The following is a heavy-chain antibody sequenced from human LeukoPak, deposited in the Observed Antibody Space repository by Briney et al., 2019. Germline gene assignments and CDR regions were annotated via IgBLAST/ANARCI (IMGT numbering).Heavy chain of an antibody. V-gene: IGHV4-38-2*02. CDR2: IYEGETT. CDR1: GYFITSGHY. CDR3: ASNWSDFDY. D-gene: IGHD1-1*01. J-gene: IGHJ4*02. Sequence: SETLSLTCTVSGYFITSGHYWGWTRQPPGKGLEWIGSIYEGETTYYNPSLKTRLTISLDTSKNQFSLKLSSVTAADTAVYYCASNWSDFDYWGQGILVTVSS.